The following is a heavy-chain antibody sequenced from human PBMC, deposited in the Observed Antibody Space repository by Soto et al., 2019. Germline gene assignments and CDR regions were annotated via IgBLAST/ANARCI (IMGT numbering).Heavy chain of an antibody. D-gene: IGHD6-19*01. CDR2: INPNSGGT. J-gene: IGHJ4*02. CDR3: AREAPIAVAGFDY. CDR1: GYTFTGYY. V-gene: IGHV1-2*02. Sequence: ASVKVSCKASGYTFTGYYMHWVRQAPGQGLEWMGWINPNSGGTNYAQKFQGRVTMTRDTSISTAYMELSRLRSDDTAVYYCAREAPIAVAGFDYWGQGTLVTVSS.